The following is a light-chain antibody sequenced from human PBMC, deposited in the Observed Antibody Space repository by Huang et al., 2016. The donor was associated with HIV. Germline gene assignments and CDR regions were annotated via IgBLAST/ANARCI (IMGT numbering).Light chain of an antibody. J-gene: IGKJ4*01. V-gene: IGKV3-15*01. CDR2: GAS. Sequence: EIVMTQSPATLSVSPGERATLSRRASQRVSSKVAWYQQKPGQAPRLLIYGASTRSTGIPTRFSGSGSGTEFTLTISSLQSEDFAVYYCQQYNNWPLTFGGGTKVEIK. CDR3: QQYNNWPLT. CDR1: QRVSSK.